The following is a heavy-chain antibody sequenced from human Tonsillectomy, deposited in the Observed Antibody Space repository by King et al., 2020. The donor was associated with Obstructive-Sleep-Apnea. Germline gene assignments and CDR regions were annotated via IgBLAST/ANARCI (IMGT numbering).Heavy chain of an antibody. CDR2: IKQDGSEK. V-gene: IGHV3-7*03. CDR3: ARDDPRGYYYYGMDV. Sequence: VQLVESGGGLVQPGGSLRLSCAASGFTFSSYWMSWVRQAPGKGLEWVANIKQDGSEKYYVDSVKGRFTISRDNAKNSLYLQMNSLRAEDTAVYYCARDDPRGYYYYGMDVWGQGTTVTVSS. J-gene: IGHJ6*02. CDR1: GFTFSSYW.